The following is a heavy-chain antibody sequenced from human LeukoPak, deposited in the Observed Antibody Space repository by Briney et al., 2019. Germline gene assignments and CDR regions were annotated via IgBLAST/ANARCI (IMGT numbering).Heavy chain of an antibody. CDR1: GFTFRDYY. CDR2: ISSSSSYT. CDR3: ARPYRSGLYGCFDL. V-gene: IGHV3-11*03. D-gene: IGHD6-19*01. Sequence: GGSLRLSSAASGFTFRDYYMNWIRQAPGKGLEWVSYISSSSSYTNYEDSVKGRFTISRDNAKNSLYLQMNSLIVEDTAVYYCARPYRSGLYGCFDLWGRGTLVTVSS. J-gene: IGHJ2*01.